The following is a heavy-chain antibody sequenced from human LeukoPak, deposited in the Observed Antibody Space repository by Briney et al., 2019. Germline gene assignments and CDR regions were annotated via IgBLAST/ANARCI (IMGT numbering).Heavy chain of an antibody. CDR2: ISYDGSNK. V-gene: IGHV3-30-3*01. D-gene: IGHD3-3*01. Sequence: GGSLRLSCAASGFTFSSYAMHWVRQAPGKGLEWVAVISYDGSNKYYADSVKGRFTISRDNSKNTLYLQMNSLRAEDTAVYYCAGYDFWSGYAFDYWGQGTLVTVSS. J-gene: IGHJ4*02. CDR1: GFTFSSYA. CDR3: AGYDFWSGYAFDY.